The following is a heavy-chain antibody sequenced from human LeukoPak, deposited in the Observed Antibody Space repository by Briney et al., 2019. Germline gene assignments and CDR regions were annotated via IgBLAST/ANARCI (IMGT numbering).Heavy chain of an antibody. CDR3: ARSHGDFYYFDY. V-gene: IGHV3-23*01. CDR1: GFTFSSYA. Sequence: GGSLRLSCAASGFTFSSYAVSWVRQAPGKGLEWVSAISGSGGSTYYADSVKGRFTISRDNSKNTLYLQMNSLRDEDTAVYYCARSHGDFYYFDYWGQGTLVTVSS. J-gene: IGHJ4*02. CDR2: ISGSGGST. D-gene: IGHD4-17*01.